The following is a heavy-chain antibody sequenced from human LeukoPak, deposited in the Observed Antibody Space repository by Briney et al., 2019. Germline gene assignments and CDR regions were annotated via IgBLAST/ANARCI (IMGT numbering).Heavy chain of an antibody. CDR2: VYHTGTS. V-gene: IGHV4-59*01. J-gene: IGHJ4*02. CDR1: GDSITGYY. D-gene: IGHD5-18*01. Sequence: SETLTLTCTVSGDSITGYYWTWVRQPPGKGLEWIGYVYHTGTSNYNPSVRSRITMSVDTSKNQYSMKLTSVTAADTAVYFCARALDTWSALDYWGLGTLVTVSS. CDR3: ARALDTWSALDY.